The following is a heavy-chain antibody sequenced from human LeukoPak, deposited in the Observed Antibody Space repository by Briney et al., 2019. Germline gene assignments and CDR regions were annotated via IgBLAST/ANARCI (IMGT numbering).Heavy chain of an antibody. J-gene: IGHJ3*02. V-gene: IGHV3-9*03. CDR1: GFTFDDYA. CDR2: ISWNSGSI. CDR3: AKDEFVASDFTGAFDI. Sequence: PGGSLRLSCAASGFTFDDYAMHWVRQAPGKGLEWVSGISWNSGSIGYADSVTGRFTISRDNAKNSLFLQMNSLRAEDMALYYCAKDEFVASDFTGAFDIWGQGTMVTVSS. D-gene: IGHD2-8*02.